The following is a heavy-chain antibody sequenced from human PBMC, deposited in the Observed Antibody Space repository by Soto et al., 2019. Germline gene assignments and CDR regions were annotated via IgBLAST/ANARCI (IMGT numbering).Heavy chain of an antibody. CDR1: GFTFSSYG. D-gene: IGHD3-22*01. CDR2: IWYDGSNK. Sequence: RLACAASGFTFSSYGMHWARQAPGKGLEWVAVIWYDGSNKYYADSVKGRFTISRDNSKNTLYLQMNSLRAEDTAVYYCARDGYYYDSSGYLDYWGQGTLVTVSS. J-gene: IGHJ4*02. CDR3: ARDGYYYDSSGYLDY. V-gene: IGHV3-33*01.